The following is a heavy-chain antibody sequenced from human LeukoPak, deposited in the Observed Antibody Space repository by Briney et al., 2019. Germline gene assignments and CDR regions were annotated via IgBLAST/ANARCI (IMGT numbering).Heavy chain of an antibody. V-gene: IGHV3-7*01. CDR3: ARDSSNWGFDY. Sequence: GGSLRLSCAASGFTFSSYWMSWVRQAPGKGLEWVAKIKPDGTEKYYVDSVKGRFTISRDNSKNTLYLQMNSLRAEDTAVYYCARDSSNWGFDYWGQGTLVTVSS. CDR1: GFTFSSYW. J-gene: IGHJ4*02. D-gene: IGHD7-27*01. CDR2: IKPDGTEK.